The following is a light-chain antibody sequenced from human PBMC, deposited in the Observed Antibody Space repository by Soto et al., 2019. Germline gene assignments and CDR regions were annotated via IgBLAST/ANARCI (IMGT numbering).Light chain of an antibody. CDR1: QSITSN. CDR3: QQYHDWPT. Sequence: EIVMTQSPATLSVSPGERATLSCRASQSITSNVAWYQQTPGQAPRLLIYGTSTRAPGVPARFSGSGSGTEFTLTISSLQSGDFAVYHCQQYHDWPTFGQGTKVDIK. J-gene: IGKJ1*01. V-gene: IGKV3-15*01. CDR2: GTS.